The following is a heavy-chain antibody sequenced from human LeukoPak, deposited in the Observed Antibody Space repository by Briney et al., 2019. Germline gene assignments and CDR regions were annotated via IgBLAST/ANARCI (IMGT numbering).Heavy chain of an antibody. J-gene: IGHJ4*02. D-gene: IGHD3-10*01. CDR1: GFTFSNYA. CDR2: ISGSGGST. Sequence: GGSLRLSCAASGFTFSNYAMNWVRQAPGKGLEWVSAISGSGGSTYYADSVKGRITISRDNSKNTLYLQMNSLRVEDTAVYYCAKDAGITVVRGVIYYFDYWGQGALVTVSS. CDR3: AKDAGITVVRGVIYYFDY. V-gene: IGHV3-23*01.